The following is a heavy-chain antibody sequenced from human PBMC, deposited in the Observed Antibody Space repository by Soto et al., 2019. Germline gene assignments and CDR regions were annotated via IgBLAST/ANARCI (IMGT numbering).Heavy chain of an antibody. Sequence: QLVESGGGLVKPGGSLRLSCTASGFIFSDFYMAWIRQAPGKGLEWVSYISSDGSATYKHSVKGRFTVSRDNAKDSLYLQMDSLRVEDTAIYYCVRDRDRRWFDPWGQGTPVTVSS. CDR1: GFIFSDFY. V-gene: IGHV3-11*01. CDR3: VRDRDRRWFDP. CDR2: ISSDGSAT. J-gene: IGHJ5*02.